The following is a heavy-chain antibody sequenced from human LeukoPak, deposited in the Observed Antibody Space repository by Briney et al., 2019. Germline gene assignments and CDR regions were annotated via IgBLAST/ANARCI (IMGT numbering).Heavy chain of an antibody. CDR3: ATPFNILGGSYFDY. CDR2: INPNSGGT. V-gene: IGHV1-2*02. D-gene: IGHD3-16*01. CDR1: GYTFTKYY. J-gene: IGHJ4*02. Sequence: ASVKVSCKASGYTFTKYYIHWVRQAPGQGLEWMGWINPNSGGTNYAQKFQGRVTMTRDTSISTAYMELSRLRSDDTAVYYCATPFNILGGSYFDYWGQGTLVTVSS.